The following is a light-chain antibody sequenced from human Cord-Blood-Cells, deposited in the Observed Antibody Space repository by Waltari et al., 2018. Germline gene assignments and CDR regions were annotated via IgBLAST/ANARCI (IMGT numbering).Light chain of an antibody. CDR2: GAS. CDR3: QQYNNWPPT. CDR1: QSVSSN. Sequence: EIVMTQSPATLSVSPGERATLSCRASQSVSSNLAGYQQKPGQAPRRLIYGASTRATGIPARFGGSGSGTEFTLTISSLQSEDFAVYYCQQYNNWPPTFGPGTKVDIK. V-gene: IGKV3-15*01. J-gene: IGKJ3*01.